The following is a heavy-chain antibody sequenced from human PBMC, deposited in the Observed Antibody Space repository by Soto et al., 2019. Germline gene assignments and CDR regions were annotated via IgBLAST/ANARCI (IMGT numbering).Heavy chain of an antibody. CDR3: AHNGYGDYPIDY. CDR2: IYWDDTK. CDR1: GFSLSTSGAG. D-gene: IGHD4-17*01. J-gene: IGHJ4*02. Sequence: QITLKASGPTLVKPTQTLTLTCTFSGFSLSTSGAGVGWIRQPPGKSLEWLAVIYWDDTKHYSPSLKSRLTITKETSKNHVVLTMTNMDPVDTATYYCAHNGYGDYPIDYWGQGTLVTVSS. V-gene: IGHV2-5*02.